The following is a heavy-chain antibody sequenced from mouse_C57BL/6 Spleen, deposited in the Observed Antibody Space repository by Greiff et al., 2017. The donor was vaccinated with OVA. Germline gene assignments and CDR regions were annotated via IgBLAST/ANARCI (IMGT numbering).Heavy chain of an antibody. J-gene: IGHJ4*01. CDR3: AKDAEAMDY. CDR2: IWSGGST. V-gene: IGHV2-2*01. Sequence: QVQLQQSGPGLVQPSQSLSITCTVSGFSLTSYGVHWVRQSPGKGLEWLGVIWSGGSTDYNAAFISRLSISKDNSKSQVFSKMNSLQADETAIYYSAKDAEAMDYWGQGTSVTVSS. CDR1: GFSLTSYG.